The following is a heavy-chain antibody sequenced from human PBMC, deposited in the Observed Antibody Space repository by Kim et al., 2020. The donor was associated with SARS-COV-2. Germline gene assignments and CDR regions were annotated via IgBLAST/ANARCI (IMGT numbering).Heavy chain of an antibody. CDR3: ARAKYTSSWYGGKYYFDY. D-gene: IGHD6-13*01. J-gene: IGHJ4*02. V-gene: IGHV4-34*01. Sequence: KTRVTISVDTSKNQFSLKLGSVTAADTAVYYCARAKYTSSWYGGKYYFDYWGQGTLVTVSS.